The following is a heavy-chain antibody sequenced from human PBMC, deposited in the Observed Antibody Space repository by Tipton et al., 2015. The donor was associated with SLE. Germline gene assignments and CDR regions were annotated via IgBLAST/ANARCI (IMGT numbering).Heavy chain of an antibody. Sequence: TLSLTCTVSGDSIRSGGNYWTWIRQRPERGLEWLGYIYHSGTTYYNPPLKSRLAISIDTSRNRFSLELSSVTAADTAVYYCAKSSGRRLDPWGQGTLVTVSS. CDR3: AKSSGRRLDP. J-gene: IGHJ5*02. CDR1: GDSIRSGGNY. CDR2: IYHSGTT. V-gene: IGHV4-31*03. D-gene: IGHD2-8*02.